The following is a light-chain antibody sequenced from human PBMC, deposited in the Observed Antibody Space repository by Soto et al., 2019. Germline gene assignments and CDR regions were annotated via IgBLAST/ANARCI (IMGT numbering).Light chain of an antibody. V-gene: IGKV3-20*01. CDR3: QQYGDSPAT. CDR2: GAF. CDR1: QSVSSSY. Sequence: EIVLTPSPGTLSLSPGERANLSCRASQSVSSSYLAWYQQKPGQAPRLLIYGAFNRATGIPDRFSGSGSGTDFTLTFSRLEPEDFAVYYCQQYGDSPATFGPGTKVDIK. J-gene: IGKJ3*01.